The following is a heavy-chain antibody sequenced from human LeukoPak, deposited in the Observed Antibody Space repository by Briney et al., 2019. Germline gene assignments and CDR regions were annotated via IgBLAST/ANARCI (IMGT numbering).Heavy chain of an antibody. CDR1: GVSISGNYYF. V-gene: IGHV4-39*01. CDR2: IAYSGST. J-gene: IGHJ4*02. Sequence: PSETLSLTCNVSGVSISGNYYFWGWIRQPPGKGLEWIGSIAYSGSTYYNPSLKSRVTISADTSKNQFSLRLTSVTAADTAVYYCARHADSLGDSYRNWGQGTLVIVSS. D-gene: IGHD2-21*02. CDR3: ARHADSLGDSYRN.